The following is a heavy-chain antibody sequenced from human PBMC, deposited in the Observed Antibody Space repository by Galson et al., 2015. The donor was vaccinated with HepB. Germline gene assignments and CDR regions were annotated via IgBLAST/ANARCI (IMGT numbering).Heavy chain of an antibody. CDR3: ARVRWLAYYYDSSGDDAFDI. J-gene: IGHJ3*02. CDR1: GFTFSSYA. Sequence: SLRLSCAASGFTFSSYAMHWVRQAPGKGLEWVAVISYDGSNKYYADSVKGRFTISRDNSKNTLYLQMNSLRAEDTAVYYCARVRWLAYYYDSSGDDAFDIWGQGTMVTVSS. D-gene: IGHD3-22*01. V-gene: IGHV3-30-3*01. CDR2: ISYDGSNK.